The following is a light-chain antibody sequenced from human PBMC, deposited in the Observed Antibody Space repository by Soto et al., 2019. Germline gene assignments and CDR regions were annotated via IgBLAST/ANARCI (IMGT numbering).Light chain of an antibody. V-gene: IGKV3-20*01. J-gene: IGKJ5*01. CDR1: QSVSSSY. Sequence: EIVLTQSPGTLSLSPGERATLSCRASQSVSSSYLAWYQQKPGQAPRLLIYGASTRATGIPARFSGSGSGTDFTLTISCLQSEDFATYYCQQYYSYPITFGQGTRLEIK. CDR2: GAS. CDR3: QQYYSYPIT.